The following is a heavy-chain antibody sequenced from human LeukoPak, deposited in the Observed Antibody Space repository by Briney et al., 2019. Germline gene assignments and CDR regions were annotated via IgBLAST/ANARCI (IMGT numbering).Heavy chain of an antibody. J-gene: IGHJ4*02. CDR1: GYSISSGYY. D-gene: IGHD3-22*01. V-gene: IGHV4-38-2*01. CDR2: IYHRGST. CDR3: ARLIYSSGYYLDF. Sequence: SETLSLTCAVSGYSISSGYYWGWSRQPPGKGLEWIGTIYHRGSTYYDPSLKGRFTISIDTSKNQSALKLSSVTAADTAVYYCARLIYSSGYYLDFWGQGTLVTVSS.